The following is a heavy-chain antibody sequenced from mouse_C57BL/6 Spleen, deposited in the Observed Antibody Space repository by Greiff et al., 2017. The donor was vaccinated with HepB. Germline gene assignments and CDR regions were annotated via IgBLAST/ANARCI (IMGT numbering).Heavy chain of an antibody. CDR1: GYTFTSYW. CDR2: IYPGSGST. J-gene: IGHJ4*01. D-gene: IGHD2-2*01. Sequence: QVQLQQPGAELVKPGASVKMSCKASGYTFTSYWITWVKQRPGQGLEWIGDIYPGSGSTNYNEKFKSKAALTVDTSSSTAYMQLSSLTSEDSAVYYCARWLRYEAMDYWGQGTSVTVSS. V-gene: IGHV1-55*01. CDR3: ARWLRYEAMDY.